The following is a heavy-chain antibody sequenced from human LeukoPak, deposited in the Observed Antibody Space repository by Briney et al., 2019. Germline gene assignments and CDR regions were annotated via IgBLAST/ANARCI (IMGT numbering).Heavy chain of an antibody. CDR3: ARDHGSSWFDY. Sequence: GGSLRLSCAASGFTFSSYWMHWVHQAPGKGLVWVSRINSDGSSTSYADSVKGRFTISRDNAKNTLYLQMNSLRAEDTAVYYCARDHGSSWFDYWGQGTLVTVSS. V-gene: IGHV3-74*01. J-gene: IGHJ4*02. CDR1: GFTFSSYW. D-gene: IGHD6-13*01. CDR2: INSDGSST.